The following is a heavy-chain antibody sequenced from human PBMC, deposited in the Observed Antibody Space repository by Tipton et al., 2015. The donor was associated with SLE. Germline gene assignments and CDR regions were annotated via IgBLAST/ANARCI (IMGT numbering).Heavy chain of an antibody. J-gene: IGHJ6*02. CDR2: TYYRSKWYN. CDR1: GDSVSNNSAA. V-gene: IGHV6-1*01. Sequence: PGLVKPSQTLSLTCAISGDSVSNNSAAWNWIRQSPSRGLEWLGRTYYRSKWYNDYAVSAKSRITINPDTSKNQVSLQLNSVTPEDTAVYYCARLAMVLYHYGMDVWGQGTTVTVSS. CDR3: ARLAMVLYHYGMDV. D-gene: IGHD3-10*01.